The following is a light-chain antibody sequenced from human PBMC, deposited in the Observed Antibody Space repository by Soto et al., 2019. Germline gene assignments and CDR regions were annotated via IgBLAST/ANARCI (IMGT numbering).Light chain of an antibody. J-gene: IGKJ1*01. CDR3: QQYDDWNGK. V-gene: IGKV3-15*01. CDR1: QSVAGN. Sequence: DTVMTQSPATLSVSPGERATLSCRASQSVAGNLAWYQQKPGQAPRLLIYGSSTRATGIPGRFSGSGSGTQFTLTISSLQSEDSAVYYCQQYDDWNGKFGQGTKVNIK. CDR2: GSS.